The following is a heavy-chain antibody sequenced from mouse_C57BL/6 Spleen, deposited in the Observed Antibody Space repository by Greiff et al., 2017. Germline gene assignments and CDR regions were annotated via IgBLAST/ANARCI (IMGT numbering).Heavy chain of an antibody. CDR2: IDPSDSYT. J-gene: IGHJ4*01. CDR1: GYTFTSYW. CDR3: ARGPAAGYYSNYDAMDY. V-gene: IGHV1-69*01. D-gene: IGHD2-5*01. Sequence: QVQLQQPGAELVMPGASVKLSCKASGYTFTSYWMHWVKQRPGQGLEWIGEIDPSDSYTNYNQKFKGKSTLTVDKSSSTAYMQLSSLTSEDSAVYYCARGPAAGYYSNYDAMDYWGQGTSVTVSS.